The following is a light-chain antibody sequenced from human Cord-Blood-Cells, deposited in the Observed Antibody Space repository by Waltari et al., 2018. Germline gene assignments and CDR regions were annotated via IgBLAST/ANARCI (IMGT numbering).Light chain of an antibody. V-gene: IGKV3-20*01. CDR3: QQYGSSPGT. CDR2: GAS. Sequence: EIVLTQSPGTLSLSRGQSDTFSCRASQSVSSSYLAWYQQKPVQAPRLLIYGASSRATGIPDRFSGSGSGTDFTLTIIRLEPEDVAVYYCQQYGSSPGTFGQGTKVEIK. CDR1: QSVSSSY. J-gene: IGKJ1*01.